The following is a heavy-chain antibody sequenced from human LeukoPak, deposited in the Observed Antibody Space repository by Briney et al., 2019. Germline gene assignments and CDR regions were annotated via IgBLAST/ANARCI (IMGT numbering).Heavy chain of an antibody. J-gene: IGHJ4*02. D-gene: IGHD6-19*01. CDR3: ARDLAVAGSFDY. V-gene: IGHV3-48*02. Sequence: PGGSLRLSCAAPGFTLSNYNMNWVRQAPGKGLEWVSYISSSSSTIYYADSVEGRFTISRDNAKNSLYLQMNSVRDEDTAVYYCARDLAVAGSFDYWGQGTLVTVSS. CDR2: ISSSSSTI. CDR1: GFTLSNYN.